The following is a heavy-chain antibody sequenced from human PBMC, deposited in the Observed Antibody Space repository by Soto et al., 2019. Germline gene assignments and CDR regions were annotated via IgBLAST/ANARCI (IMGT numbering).Heavy chain of an antibody. Sequence: QLQLQESGPGLVKPSETLSLTCTVSGGSISTSSYYWGWIRQPPGKGLECIGSIYYSGSTYYNPSLKSRVTISVDTSKNQFSLKLSSVTAADTAVYYCARDYDSSGDYWGQGTLVTVSS. V-gene: IGHV4-39*01. CDR2: IYYSGST. J-gene: IGHJ4*02. CDR3: ARDYDSSGDY. CDR1: GGSISTSSYY. D-gene: IGHD3-22*01.